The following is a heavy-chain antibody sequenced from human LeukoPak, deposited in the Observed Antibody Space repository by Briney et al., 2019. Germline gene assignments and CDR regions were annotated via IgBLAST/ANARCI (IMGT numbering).Heavy chain of an antibody. V-gene: IGHV4-34*01. Sequence: SETLSLTCAVYGGSFSGYYWSWIRQPPGKGLEWIGSIYHSGSTYYNPSLKSRVTISVDTSKNQFSLKLSSVTAADTAVYYCARGGDQKGKRWAFDIWGQGTMVTVSS. CDR3: ARGGDQKGKRWAFDI. CDR2: IYHSGST. D-gene: IGHD3-16*01. CDR1: GGSFSGYY. J-gene: IGHJ3*02.